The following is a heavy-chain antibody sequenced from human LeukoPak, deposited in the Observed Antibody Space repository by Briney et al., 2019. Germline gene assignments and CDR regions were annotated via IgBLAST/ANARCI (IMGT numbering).Heavy chain of an antibody. CDR1: GGSISSYY. Sequence: SETLFLTCTVSGGSISSYYWSWIRQPPGKGLEWIGYIYYSGSTYYNPSLKSRVTISVDTSKNQFSLKLSSVTAADTAVYYCARERGGKIRTFDYWGQGTLVTVSS. V-gene: IGHV4-59*12. CDR2: IYYSGST. D-gene: IGHD4-23*01. J-gene: IGHJ4*02. CDR3: ARERGGKIRTFDY.